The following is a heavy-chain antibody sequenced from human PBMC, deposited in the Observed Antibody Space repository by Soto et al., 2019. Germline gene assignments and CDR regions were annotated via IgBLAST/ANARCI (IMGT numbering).Heavy chain of an antibody. CDR2: INHSGST. Sequence: SETLSLTCAVYGGSFSGYYWSWIRQPPGKGLEWIGEINHSGSTNYNPSLKSRVTISVDTSKNQLSLKLSSVTAADTAVYYCARVPLLWTTVTSYYYYYYGMDVWGQGTTVTVSS. CDR3: ARVPLLWTTVTSYYYYYYGMDV. J-gene: IGHJ6*02. D-gene: IGHD4-4*01. CDR1: GGSFSGYY. V-gene: IGHV4-34*01.